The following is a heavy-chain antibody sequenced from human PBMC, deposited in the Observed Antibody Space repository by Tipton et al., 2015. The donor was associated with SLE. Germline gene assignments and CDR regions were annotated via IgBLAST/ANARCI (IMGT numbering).Heavy chain of an antibody. J-gene: IGHJ4*02. CDR2: IHYNRDT. V-gene: IGHV4-61*01. CDR3: ARGSVEADDF. Sequence: TLSLTCAVSGYSISRGYYWNWIGQTPGKGLEWIGYIHYNRDTNYHPSRKRRVTISVDTSKNQLSLKLTSVTAADTAVYYCARGSVEADDFWGQGTLVTVSS. CDR1: GYSISRGYY. D-gene: IGHD2-15*01.